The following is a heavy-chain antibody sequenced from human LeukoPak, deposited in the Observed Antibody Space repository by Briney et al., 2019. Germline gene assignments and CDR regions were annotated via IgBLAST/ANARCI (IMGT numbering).Heavy chain of an antibody. J-gene: IGHJ3*02. Sequence: PSETLSLTCTVSGGSISSYYWSWIRQPPGKGLEWIGYIYYSGNTNYNSSLKSRVTISVDTSKNQFSLKLSSVTAADTAVYYCARENCSSTSCKADAFDIWGQGTMVTVSS. D-gene: IGHD2-2*01. CDR2: IYYSGNT. CDR3: ARENCSSTSCKADAFDI. CDR1: GGSISSYY. V-gene: IGHV4-59*12.